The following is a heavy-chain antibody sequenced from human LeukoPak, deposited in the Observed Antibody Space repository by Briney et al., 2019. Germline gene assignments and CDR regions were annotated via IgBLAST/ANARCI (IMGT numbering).Heavy chain of an antibody. CDR2: IYHSGST. CDR3: ARSHNYYDSSGYVDNWFDP. J-gene: IGHJ5*02. D-gene: IGHD3-22*01. CDR1: GGSISSSGYS. Sequence: SQTLSLTCAVSGGSISSSGYSWSWIRQPPGKGLEWIGYIYHSGSTYYNPSLKSRVTISVDRSKNQFSLKLSSVTAADTAVYYCARSHNYYDSSGYVDNWFDPWGQGTLVTVSS. V-gene: IGHV4-30-2*01.